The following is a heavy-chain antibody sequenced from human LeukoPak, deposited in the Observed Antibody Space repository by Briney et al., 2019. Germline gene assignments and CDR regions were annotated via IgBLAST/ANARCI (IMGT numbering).Heavy chain of an antibody. J-gene: IGHJ5*02. D-gene: IGHD3-10*01. CDR3: ARYVSGSEEAWFDP. CDR2: IHHSGST. V-gene: IGHV4-28*01. Sequence: PSETLSLTYAVSGYSISSSNWWARIRQPPGKGLEWIGYIHHSGSTYYNPSLKSRVTMSVDTSKNQFSLKLSSVTAVDTAVYYCARYVSGSEEAWFDPWGQGTLVTVSS. CDR1: GYSISSSNW.